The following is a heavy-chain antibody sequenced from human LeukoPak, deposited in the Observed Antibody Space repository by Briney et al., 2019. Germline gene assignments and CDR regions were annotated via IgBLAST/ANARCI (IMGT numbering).Heavy chain of an antibody. CDR1: GGSISSGGYY. CDR2: VYSSGST. CDR3: ARDQQLAYCGGDCFSAN. Sequence: SQTLSLTCAVSGGSISSGGYYWSWIRQPAGKGLEWIGRVYSSGSTDYDPSLQSRVTMSLDTSKNQFSRKVNSVTATDTAMYYCARDQQLAYCGGDCFSANWGQGTLVTVSS. V-gene: IGHV4-61*02. J-gene: IGHJ4*01. D-gene: IGHD2-21*02.